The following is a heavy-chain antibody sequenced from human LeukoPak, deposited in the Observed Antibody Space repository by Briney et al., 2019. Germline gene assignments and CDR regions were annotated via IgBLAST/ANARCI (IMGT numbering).Heavy chain of an antibody. CDR2: IYYSGST. CDR3: VRGSTLRHYQY. D-gene: IGHD3-16*01. CDR1: GGSISSTTYY. Sequence: PSETLSLTCTVSGGSISSTTYYWGWIRRPPGKGLEWIGSIYYSGSTYYNPSLKSRVTVSVDTSKHQFSLILSSVTAADTAVYYCVRGSTLRHYQYWGQGTLVTVSS. J-gene: IGHJ4*02. V-gene: IGHV4-39*01.